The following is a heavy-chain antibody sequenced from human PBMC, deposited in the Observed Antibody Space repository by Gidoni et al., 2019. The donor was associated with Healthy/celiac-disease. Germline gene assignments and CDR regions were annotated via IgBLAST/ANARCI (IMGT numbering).Heavy chain of an antibody. CDR1: GGSISSYY. J-gene: IGHJ3*02. Sequence: QVQLQESGPGLVKPSETLSLTCTVSGGSISSYYWSWIRQPPGKGLEWIGYIYYSGSTNYNPSLKSRVTISVDTSKNQFSLKLSSVTAADTAVYYCARHAIHCSSTSCYEGGGDDAFDIWGQGTMVTVSS. V-gene: IGHV4-59*08. CDR3: ARHAIHCSSTSCYEGGGDDAFDI. CDR2: IYYSGST. D-gene: IGHD2-2*01.